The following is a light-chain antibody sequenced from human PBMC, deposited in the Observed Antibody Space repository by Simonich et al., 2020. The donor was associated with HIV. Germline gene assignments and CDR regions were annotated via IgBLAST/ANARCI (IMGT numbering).Light chain of an antibody. CDR2: DVR. Sequence: QSALTQPASVSGSPGQSITISCTGTSSDIGGYNYVSWYQQHPGKAPKLMISDVRQRPSGVSNRFSGSKSGNTASLTISGLQAEDEADYYCGSFTTSSTLEVFGVGTKLTVL. V-gene: IGLV2-14*03. CDR3: GSFTTSSTLEV. CDR1: SSDIGGYNY. J-gene: IGLJ3*02.